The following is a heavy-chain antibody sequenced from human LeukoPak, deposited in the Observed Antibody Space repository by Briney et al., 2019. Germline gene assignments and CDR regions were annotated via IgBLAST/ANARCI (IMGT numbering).Heavy chain of an antibody. CDR1: GGSISSYY. J-gene: IGHJ4*02. CDR2: IYYSGST. CDR3: ARGRGYDILTGYQTPKFDY. Sequence: SETLSLTCTVSGGSISSYYWSCIRQPPGKGLEWIGYIYYSGSTNYNPSLKSRVTISVDTSKNQFSLKLSSVTAADTAVYYCARGRGYDILTGYQTPKFDYWGQGTLVTVSS. V-gene: IGHV4-59*01. D-gene: IGHD3-9*01.